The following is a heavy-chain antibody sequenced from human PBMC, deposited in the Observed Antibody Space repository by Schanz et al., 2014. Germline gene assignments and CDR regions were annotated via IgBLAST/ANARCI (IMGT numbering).Heavy chain of an antibody. CDR2: ISYDGSIT. V-gene: IGHV3-30*04. CDR1: GFTFSNSP. Sequence: QVQLVESGGGVVQPGRSLRLSCAASGFTFSNSPLHWVRQAPGKGLDWVAVISYDGSITYYADSVKDRFTISRDNSKNIMFLQMNSLKTEDTAVYYCARGGGFDSINAFDFWGQGTMVTVSS. D-gene: IGHD3-10*01. CDR3: ARGGGFDSINAFDF. J-gene: IGHJ3*01.